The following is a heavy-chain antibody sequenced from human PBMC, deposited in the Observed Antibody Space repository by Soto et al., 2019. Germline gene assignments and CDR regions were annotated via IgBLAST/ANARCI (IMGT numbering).Heavy chain of an antibody. D-gene: IGHD2-21*01. V-gene: IGHV3-48*02. Sequence: EVQLVESGGGSVQPGGSLRLSCIASGFIFGNFNMDWVRQAPGRGLEWVSYIDIGSGTIHYADSVKGRFTISRDNGKNSLYLQMNSLRDEYTAVYYCVRDGLRGYDMDVWGQGTTVAVSS. J-gene: IGHJ6*02. CDR3: VRDGLRGYDMDV. CDR1: GFIFGNFN. CDR2: IDIGSGTI.